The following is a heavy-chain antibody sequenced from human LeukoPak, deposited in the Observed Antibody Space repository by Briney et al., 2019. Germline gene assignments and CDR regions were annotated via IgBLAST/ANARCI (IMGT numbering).Heavy chain of an antibody. CDR2: INAGNGNT. CDR3: ARANTVRYDSSGHYYYYYYMDV. D-gene: IGHD3-22*01. J-gene: IGHJ6*03. V-gene: IGHV1-3*03. CDR1: GYTFTSYA. Sequence: GASVKVSCKASGYTFTSYAMHWVRQAPGQRLEWMGWINAGNGNTKYSQEFQGRVTITRDTSASTAYMELSSLRSEDMAVYHCARANTVRYDSSGHYYYYYYMDVWGKGTTVTVSS.